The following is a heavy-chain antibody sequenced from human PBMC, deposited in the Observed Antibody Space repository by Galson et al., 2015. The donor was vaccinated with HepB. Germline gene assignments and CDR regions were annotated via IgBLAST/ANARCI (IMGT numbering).Heavy chain of an antibody. CDR2: INHSGST. J-gene: IGHJ4*02. CDR1: GGSISSADYY. V-gene: IGHV4-31*02. Sequence: QLRLQESGPGLVKPSQTLSLTCTVSGGSISSADYYWSWIRQPPGKGLEWIGEINHSGSTNYNPSLKSRVTISVDTSKNQFSLKLSSVTAADTAVYYCATRGLVAAAGTPFDYWGQGTLVTVSS. CDR3: ATRGLVAAAGTPFDY. D-gene: IGHD6-13*01.